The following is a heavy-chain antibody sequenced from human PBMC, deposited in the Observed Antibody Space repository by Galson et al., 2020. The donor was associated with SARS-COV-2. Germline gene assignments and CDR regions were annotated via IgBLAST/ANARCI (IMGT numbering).Heavy chain of an antibody. CDR1: GFSVGSRW. CDR3: LREGDSIFADY. CDR2: IDAAGNP. D-gene: IGHD3-3*01. J-gene: IGHJ4*02. V-gene: IGHV3-53*03. Sequence: GESLKISCAASGFSVGSRWIRWVRRAPEKGLEWVSLIDAAGNPFYAHSFKGRFTISRDKSRNIVFLKMNSLRAEDTAVYYCLREGDSIFADYWGPGTLVTFSS.